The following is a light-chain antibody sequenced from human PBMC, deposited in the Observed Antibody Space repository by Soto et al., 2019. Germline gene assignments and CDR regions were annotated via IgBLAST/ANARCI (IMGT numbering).Light chain of an antibody. J-gene: IGKJ1*01. CDR3: QQYGRSPTT. CDR2: HAS. CDR1: QGISNY. V-gene: IGKV1-16*01. Sequence: DIQMTQSPSSLSASVGARVPITCRASQGISNYLAWYQQKPGTAPKVLIYHASNLQSGVPSRFSGSGSGTDFTLTISRLEPEDFAVYYCQQYGRSPTTFGQGTKVDIK.